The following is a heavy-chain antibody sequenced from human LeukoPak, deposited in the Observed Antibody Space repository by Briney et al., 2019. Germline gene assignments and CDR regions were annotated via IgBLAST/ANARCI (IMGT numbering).Heavy chain of an antibody. J-gene: IGHJ6*03. CDR3: ARGLYHAYYMDV. Sequence: SVKASCKASGGTFNSYAISWVRQAPGQGLEWMGGIIPVFGTANYAQKFQGRVTITADKSTSTAYMELSSLRSEDTAVYYCARGLYHAYYMDVWGKGTTVTISS. CDR1: GGTFNSYA. D-gene: IGHD3-16*02. V-gene: IGHV1-69*06. CDR2: IIPVFGTA.